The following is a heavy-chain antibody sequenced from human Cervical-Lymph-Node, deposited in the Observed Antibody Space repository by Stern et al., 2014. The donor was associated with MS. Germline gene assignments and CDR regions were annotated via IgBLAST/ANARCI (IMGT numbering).Heavy chain of an antibody. CDR2: IYPKTGDT. CDR3: ARDLGFGNY. D-gene: IGHD3-3*01. J-gene: IGHJ4*02. V-gene: IGHV1-2*06. Sequence: QMQLVQSGAEATQPGASVKVSCKASGYTFNDYHMHWVRQAPGQGPEWMGRIYPKTGDTKYAHKFQGRVTMTRDTSIKTAYMELSGLRSDDTAVYYCARDLGFGNYWGQGTLVTVSS. CDR1: GYTFNDYH.